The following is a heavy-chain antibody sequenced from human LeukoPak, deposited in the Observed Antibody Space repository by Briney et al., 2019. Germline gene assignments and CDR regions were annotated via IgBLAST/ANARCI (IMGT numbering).Heavy chain of an antibody. CDR1: GFIFSDYS. CDR3: AKDFFSMVGGARSRDAFDI. CDR2: ISYSSSYI. V-gene: IGHV3-21*04. D-gene: IGHD1-26*01. Sequence: GGSLRLSCAASGFIFSDYSMSWVRQAPGKGLEWVSSISYSSSYIYYADSVKGRLTISRDNANNSLYPQMNSLRAEDTAVYYCAKDFFSMVGGARSRDAFDIWGQGTMVTVSS. J-gene: IGHJ3*02.